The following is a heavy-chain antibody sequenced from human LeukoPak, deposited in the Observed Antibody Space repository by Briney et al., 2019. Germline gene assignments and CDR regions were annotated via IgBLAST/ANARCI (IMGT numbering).Heavy chain of an antibody. CDR3: ARDRIWYGMDV. V-gene: IGHV4-4*07. CDR2: IYASGSS. Sequence: PSETLSLTCNVSGGSISSSYWSWIRQPAGKGLEWIGRIYASGSSNYNPSLKSRVTISVDTSKNQFSLKLSSVTAADTAVYYCARDRIWYGMDVWGQGTTVPVSS. D-gene: IGHD2-15*01. CDR1: GGSISSSY. J-gene: IGHJ6*02.